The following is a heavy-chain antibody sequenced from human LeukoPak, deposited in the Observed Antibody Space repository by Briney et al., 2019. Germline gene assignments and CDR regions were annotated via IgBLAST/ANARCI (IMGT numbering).Heavy chain of an antibody. Sequence: GGSLRLSCAASGFTITSNYINWVRQAPGKGLECVSVIYAGASTYYADSVEGRFIVSRDTSKNTVFLQMNSLRAEDTAVYYCAKDLQPYLEYSRSAGIDYWGQGTLVTVSS. J-gene: IGHJ4*02. V-gene: IGHV3-66*01. CDR1: GFTITSNY. CDR2: IYAGAST. CDR3: AKDLQPYLEYSRSAGIDY. D-gene: IGHD6-6*01.